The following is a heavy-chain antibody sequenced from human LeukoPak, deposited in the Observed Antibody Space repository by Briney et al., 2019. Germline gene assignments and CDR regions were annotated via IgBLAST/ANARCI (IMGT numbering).Heavy chain of an antibody. Sequence: PSETLSLTCTVSGGSISTYYWNWIRQPPGKGLEWIGYVYYSGSTNYNPSLKSRVTISIDTSKSQFSLKLSSVTAADTAVYYCARTRYYYNSRNYGAPYYFDYWGQGTLVTVSS. J-gene: IGHJ4*02. D-gene: IGHD3-10*01. CDR3: ARTRYYYNSRNYGAPYYFDY. CDR1: GGSISTYY. V-gene: IGHV4-59*08. CDR2: VYYSGST.